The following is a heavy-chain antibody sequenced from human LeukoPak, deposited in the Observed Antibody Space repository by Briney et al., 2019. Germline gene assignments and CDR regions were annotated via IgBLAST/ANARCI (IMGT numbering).Heavy chain of an antibody. CDR1: GFTFGDYA. CDR2: ISWNSENT. D-gene: IGHD3-10*01. CDR3: AKGYYYGSGSYSRAFDI. J-gene: IGHJ3*02. V-gene: IGHV3-9*01. Sequence: PGRSLRLSCAASGFTFGDYAMHWVRQAPGKGLEWVSGISWNSENTGYADSVKGRFTISRDNAKNSLYLQMNSLRAEDTALYYCAKGYYYGSGSYSRAFDIWGQGTMVTVSS.